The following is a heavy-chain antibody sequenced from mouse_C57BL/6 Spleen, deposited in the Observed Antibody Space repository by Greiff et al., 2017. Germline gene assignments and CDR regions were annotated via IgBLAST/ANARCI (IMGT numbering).Heavy chain of an antibody. CDR2: IDPSDSYT. CDR3: ARDGSSYGWFAY. V-gene: IGHV1-50*01. D-gene: IGHD1-1*01. J-gene: IGHJ3*01. CDR1: GYTFTSYW. Sequence: QVQLQQPGAELVKPGASVKLSCKASGYTFTSYWMQWVKQRPGQGLEWIGEIDPSDSYTNYNQKFKGKATLTVDTSSSTAYMQLSSLTSEDSAVYYCARDGSSYGWFAYWGQGTLVTVSA.